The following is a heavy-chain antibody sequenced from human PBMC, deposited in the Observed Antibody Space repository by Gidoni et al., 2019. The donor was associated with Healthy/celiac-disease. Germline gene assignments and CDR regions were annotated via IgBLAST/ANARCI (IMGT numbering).Heavy chain of an antibody. V-gene: IGHV4-4*02. CDR2: IYHSGST. CDR3: ARGGLLAYCGGDCFPSYGMDV. CDR1: GGSISSSNW. D-gene: IGHD2-21*02. Sequence: QVQLQESGPGLVKPSGTLSLTCAVSGGSISSSNWWSWVRQPPGKGLEWIGEIYHSGSTNYNPSLKSRVTISVDKSKNQFSLKLSSVTAADTAVYYCARGGLLAYCGGDCFPSYGMDVWGQGTTVTVSS. J-gene: IGHJ6*02.